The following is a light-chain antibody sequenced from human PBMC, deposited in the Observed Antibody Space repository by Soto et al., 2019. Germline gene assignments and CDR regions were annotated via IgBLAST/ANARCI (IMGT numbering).Light chain of an antibody. V-gene: IGKV1D-12*01. CDR1: QGISSW. Sequence: DIQMTQSPSSVSASVGDRVTITCRASQGISSWLAWYQQKPGKAPKLLIYAASSLQSGVPSRFSGSGACTDFPLTLSSRQPEDFATYFCQHVTSFPLTFGGGTTVEIK. CDR2: AAS. CDR3: QHVTSFPLT. J-gene: IGKJ4*01.